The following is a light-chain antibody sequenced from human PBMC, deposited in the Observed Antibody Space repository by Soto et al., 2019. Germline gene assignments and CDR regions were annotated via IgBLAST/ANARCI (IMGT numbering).Light chain of an antibody. V-gene: IGKV1-8*01. J-gene: IGKJ1*01. CDR2: AAS. Sequence: AIQFTQSPSTLSASVGDRVTITCRAGQGISSYLAWYQQKPGKAPKLLIYAASTLQSGVPSMFSGSGSGTDFTLTISCLQSEDFATYYCQQYYSYPWTFGQGTKVDIK. CDR1: QGISSY. CDR3: QQYYSYPWT.